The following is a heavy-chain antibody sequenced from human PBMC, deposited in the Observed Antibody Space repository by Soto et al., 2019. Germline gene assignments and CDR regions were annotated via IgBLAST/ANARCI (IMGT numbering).Heavy chain of an antibody. V-gene: IGHV1-69*06. D-gene: IGHD3-22*01. CDR2: IIPIFGTT. CDR1: GGTFCSDA. J-gene: IGHJ5*02. CDR3: ARDRTDSGYYTNWLDP. Sequence: SVKASCKASGGTFCSDAITWVRQAPGQGLEWVGRIIPIFGTTNYAQNLQGRVTISADKSTLTSYMELHSLTSDDTALYYCARDRTDSGYYTNWLDPWGQGTQVTVSS.